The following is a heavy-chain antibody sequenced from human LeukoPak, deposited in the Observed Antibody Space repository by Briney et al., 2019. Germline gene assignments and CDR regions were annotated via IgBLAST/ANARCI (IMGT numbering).Heavy chain of an antibody. J-gene: IGHJ4*02. V-gene: IGHV5-51*01. CDR2: IYPGDSDT. CDR1: GYSFTSYW. CDR3: ARSYYDILTGYYSNFDY. Sequence: GESLKISCKGSGYSFTSYWIGWVRQMPGKGLEWMGIIYPGDSDTRYSPSFQGQVTISADKSISTAYLQWSSPKASDTAMYYCARSYYDILTGYYSNFDYWGQGTLVTVSS. D-gene: IGHD3-9*01.